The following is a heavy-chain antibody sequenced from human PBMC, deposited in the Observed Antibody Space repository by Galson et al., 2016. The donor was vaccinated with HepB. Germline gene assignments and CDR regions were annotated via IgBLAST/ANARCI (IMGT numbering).Heavy chain of an antibody. J-gene: IGHJ5*02. Sequence: SVKVSCKASGYTFTNYPMIWVRQAPGQGLEWMGWIHTNTWNPTYAQGFTGRFVFSLDTSVSTAYLEISSLKAEDTAVYFCAIPYYDFWSRDLHPWGQGTLVTVSS. CDR1: GYTFTNYP. D-gene: IGHD3-3*01. V-gene: IGHV7-4-1*02. CDR3: AIPYYDFWSRDLHP. CDR2: IHTNTWNP.